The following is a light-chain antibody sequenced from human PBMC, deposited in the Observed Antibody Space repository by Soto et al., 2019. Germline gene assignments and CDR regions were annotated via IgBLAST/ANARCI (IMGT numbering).Light chain of an antibody. V-gene: IGLV2-14*03. CDR3: TSWTTSTTMI. Sequence: QSALTQPASVSGSPGQSITISCTGTSSDIGAYNFVSWYQQHPGKAPKLMLYDVNIRPSGVSNRFSGSKSGNTASLTISGRQAEEEADYYCTSWTTSTTMIFGGGTKVTVL. J-gene: IGLJ2*01. CDR2: DVN. CDR1: SSDIGAYNF.